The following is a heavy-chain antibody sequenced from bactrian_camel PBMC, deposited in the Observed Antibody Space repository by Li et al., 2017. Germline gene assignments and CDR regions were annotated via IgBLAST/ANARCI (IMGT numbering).Heavy chain of an antibody. Sequence: HVQLVESGGGSVQAGGSLRLSCATSENTNSNFCIGWFRQAPGKEREGVAVINSDGSTSYADSVKGRFTISRDNAGNTLYLKMSSLKPEDTAMYYCAAGLGFFASWSACSHKTPADFEDWGPGTQVTVS. CDR3: AAGLGFFASWSACSHKTPADFED. J-gene: IGHJ4*01. CDR1: ENTNSNFC. V-gene: IGHV3S55*01. CDR2: INSDGST. D-gene: IGHD4*01.